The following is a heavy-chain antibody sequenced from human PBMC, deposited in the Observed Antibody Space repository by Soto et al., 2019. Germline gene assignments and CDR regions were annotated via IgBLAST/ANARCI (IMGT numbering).Heavy chain of an antibody. CDR2: INPNSGGT. J-gene: IGHJ6*02. CDR3: ARDLFTGTTYSYYYYYCMDV. V-gene: IGHV1-2*04. Sequence: ASVKVSCKASGYTFTGYYMHWVRQAPGQGLEWMGWINPNSGGTNYAQTFQGWVTMTRDTSISTAYMELSRLRSDDTAVYYCARDLFTGTTYSYYYYYCMDVWGQGTTVTVSS. D-gene: IGHD1-7*01. CDR1: GYTFTGYY.